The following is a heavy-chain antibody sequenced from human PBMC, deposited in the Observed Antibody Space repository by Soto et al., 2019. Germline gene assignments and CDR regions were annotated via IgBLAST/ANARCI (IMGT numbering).Heavy chain of an antibody. CDR1: GGSISSYY. V-gene: IGHV4-59*01. Sequence: QVQLQESGPGLVKPSETLSLTCTVSGGSISSYYWSWIRQPPGKGLEWIGYSYYSGSTNYNPSLKSRVTISVDTSKNQFSLKLSSVTAADTAVYYCARDRVPYGGFDPWGQGTLVTVSS. CDR2: SYYSGST. D-gene: IGHD4-17*01. CDR3: ARDRVPYGGFDP. J-gene: IGHJ5*02.